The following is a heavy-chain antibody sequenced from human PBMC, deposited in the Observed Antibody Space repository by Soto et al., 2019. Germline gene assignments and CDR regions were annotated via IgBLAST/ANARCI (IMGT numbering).Heavy chain of an antibody. Sequence: SETLSLTCAVSGGSISSSNWWSWVRQPPGKGLEWIGEIYHSGSTNYNPSLKSRVTISVDKSKNQFSLKLSSVTAADTAVYYCARSGDDYSNYEGGYYFDYWGQGTLVTVSS. CDR2: IYHSGST. V-gene: IGHV4-4*02. CDR3: ARSGDDYSNYEGGYYFDY. D-gene: IGHD4-4*01. CDR1: GGSISSSNW. J-gene: IGHJ4*02.